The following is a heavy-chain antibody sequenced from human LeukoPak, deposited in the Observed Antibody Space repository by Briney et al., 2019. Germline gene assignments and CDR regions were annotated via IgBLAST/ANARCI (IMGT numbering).Heavy chain of an antibody. D-gene: IGHD1-1*01. V-gene: IGHV3-33*01. Sequence: PGRSVRLSCAASRFTFSNYGMHWVRQAPGKGLEWVAVIWYDGTNKYYSDSVKGRVTISRDNSPNTLYLQMNSLRAEDTAVYYCARDRAVRYFDLWGRGTLFTASS. CDR1: RFTFSNYG. CDR2: IWYDGTNK. J-gene: IGHJ2*01. CDR3: ARDRAVRYFDL.